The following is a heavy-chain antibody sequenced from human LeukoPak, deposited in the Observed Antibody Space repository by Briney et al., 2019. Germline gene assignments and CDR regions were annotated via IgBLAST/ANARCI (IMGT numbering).Heavy chain of an antibody. D-gene: IGHD2-15*01. V-gene: IGHV4-31*03. J-gene: IGHJ4*02. Sequence: SETLSLTCTVSGGSISSGGYYWSWIRQHPGKGLEWIGYIYYSGSTYYNPSLKSRVTISVDTSKNQFSLKLSSATAADTAVYYCARGTVAAVPYYFDYWGQGTLVTVSS. CDR2: IYYSGST. CDR3: ARGTVAAVPYYFDY. CDR1: GGSISSGGYY.